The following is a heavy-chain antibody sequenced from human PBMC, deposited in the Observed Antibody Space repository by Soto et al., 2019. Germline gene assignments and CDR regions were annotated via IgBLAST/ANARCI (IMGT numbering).Heavy chain of an antibody. D-gene: IGHD4-17*01. CDR1: DSSINSNYY. Sequence: PSETLSLTCGVSDSSINSNYYWLWIRQPPGKGLEWIGAIHHSGTTYYTPSLKRRVTISMDMSKNHFSLRLTPVTAADTAIYYWARGLYGGNFDYWGQGTPVTVST. J-gene: IGHJ4*02. V-gene: IGHV4-38-2*01. CDR3: ARGLYGGNFDY. CDR2: IHHSGTT.